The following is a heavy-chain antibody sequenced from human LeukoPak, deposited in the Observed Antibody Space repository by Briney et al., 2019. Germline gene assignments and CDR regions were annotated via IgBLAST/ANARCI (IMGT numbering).Heavy chain of an antibody. D-gene: IGHD2-2*01. CDR1: GGSISSSISY. CDR3: ATYVSIVAPATLNYGDNWFDP. V-gene: IGHV4-39*01. J-gene: IGHJ5*02. Sequence: SETLSLTCTVSGGSISSSISYWGWIRQPPGKGLEWIGSIYYRGTTYYNPSLKSRVTISVDTSKNQFSLNLNSVTAADTAIYYCATYVSIVAPATLNYGDNWFDPWGQGTLVIVSS. CDR2: IYYRGTT.